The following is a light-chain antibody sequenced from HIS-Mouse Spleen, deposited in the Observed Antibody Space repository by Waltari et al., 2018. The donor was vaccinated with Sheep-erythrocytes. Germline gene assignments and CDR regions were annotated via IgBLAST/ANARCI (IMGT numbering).Light chain of an antibody. CDR1: SSNIGSNY. J-gene: IGLJ3*02. V-gene: IGLV1-47*01. Sequence: QSVLTQPPSASGTPGQRVTISCSGSSSNIGSNYVFWYQQRPGTAPKLLIYRNNQRPSGVPDRFSGSKSGTSASLAISGLRSEDEADYYCAAWDDSLSGNWVFGGGTK. CDR2: RNN. CDR3: AAWDDSLSGNWV.